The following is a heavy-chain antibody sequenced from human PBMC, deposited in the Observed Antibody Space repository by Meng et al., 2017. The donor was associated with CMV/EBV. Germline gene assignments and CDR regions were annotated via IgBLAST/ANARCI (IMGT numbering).Heavy chain of an antibody. CDR2: IRYDGSNK. CDR1: GFTFSSYG. D-gene: IGHD5-18*01. V-gene: IGHV3-30*02. Sequence: VESGGGVVRPGGSLGLSCAASGFTFSSYGMHWVRQAPGKGLEWVAFIRYDGSNKYYADSVKGRFTISRDNSKNTLYLQMNSLRAEDTAVYYCAKEGGSGQLWSSPYDYWGQGTLVTVSS. CDR3: AKEGGSGQLWSSPYDY. J-gene: IGHJ4*02.